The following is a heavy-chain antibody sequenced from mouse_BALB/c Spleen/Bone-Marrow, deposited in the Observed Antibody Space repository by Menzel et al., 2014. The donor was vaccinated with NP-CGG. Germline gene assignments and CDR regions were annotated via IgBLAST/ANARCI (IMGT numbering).Heavy chain of an antibody. Sequence: VQLQQSGPELVKPGALVKISCKASGFTFRSYDINWVKQRPGQGLEWIGWIYPGDGSTKYNEKFKGKATLTADKSSSTAYMQLSSLTSDNSAVYFCARSGDSSGYGFAYWGQGTLLTVSA. CDR3: ARSGDSSGYGFAY. CDR2: IYPGDGST. V-gene: IGHV1S56*01. D-gene: IGHD3-2*01. CDR1: GFTFRSYD. J-gene: IGHJ3*01.